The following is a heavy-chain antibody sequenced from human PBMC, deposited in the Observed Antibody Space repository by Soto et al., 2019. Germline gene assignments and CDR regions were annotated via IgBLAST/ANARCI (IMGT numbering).Heavy chain of an antibody. J-gene: IGHJ6*02. CDR3: ARSLGYCSGGSCYPPGYYGMDF. CDR1: GFTFSSYD. CDR2: IGTAGDT. D-gene: IGHD2-15*01. V-gene: IGHV3-13*01. Sequence: PGGSLRLSCAASGFTFSSYDMHWVRQATGKGLEWVSAIGTAGDTYYPGSVKGRFTISRENAKNSLYLQMNSLRAEDTAVYYCARSLGYCSGGSCYPPGYYGMDFWGQGTTVTVSS.